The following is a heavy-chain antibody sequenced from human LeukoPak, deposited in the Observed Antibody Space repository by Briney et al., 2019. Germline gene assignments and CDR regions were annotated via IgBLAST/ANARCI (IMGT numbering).Heavy chain of an antibody. Sequence: GGSLRLSCAASGFTFSSHALHWVRQAPGKGLEWVAVISSDGSYKYYADSVKGRFTISRDNSKNTLYLQVNSLIPEDTAVYYCARQYISGQWYDYWGQGTLVTVSS. J-gene: IGHJ4*02. CDR2: ISSDGSYK. CDR3: ARQYISGQWYDY. CDR1: GFTFSSHA. V-gene: IGHV3-30*04. D-gene: IGHD5-18*01.